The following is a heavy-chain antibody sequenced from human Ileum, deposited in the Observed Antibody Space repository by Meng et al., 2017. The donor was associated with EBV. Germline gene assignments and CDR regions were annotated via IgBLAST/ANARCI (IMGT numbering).Heavy chain of an antibody. CDR1: GGSFNDYY. J-gene: IGHJ5*02. CDR2: IDQSGYT. CDR3: ARYGRCNGNSFYCFDP. Sequence: QGHLQQWGTGLLKPSETLSLTCAVYGGSFNDYYWTWLRQPPGKGLEWIGEIDQSGYTKFNPSLSSRATISRDTSNNQFSLRLNSVTAADTALYYCARYGRCNGNSFYCFDPWGQGTLVTVSS. D-gene: IGHD4-23*01. V-gene: IGHV4-34*01.